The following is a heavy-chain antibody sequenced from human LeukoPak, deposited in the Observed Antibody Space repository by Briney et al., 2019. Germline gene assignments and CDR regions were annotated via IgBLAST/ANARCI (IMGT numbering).Heavy chain of an antibody. D-gene: IGHD6-13*01. J-gene: IGHJ3*02. V-gene: IGHV3-21*01. Sequence: GRSLRLSCSASGFTFSNYAMHWVRQAPGEGLEWVSSISSSSSYIYYADSVKGRFTIYRDNAHNSLYLQRNSLRAEDTAVYYCARVGIAAAGTGAFDIWGQGTMVTVSS. CDR2: ISSSSSYI. CDR1: GFTFSNYA. CDR3: ARVGIAAAGTGAFDI.